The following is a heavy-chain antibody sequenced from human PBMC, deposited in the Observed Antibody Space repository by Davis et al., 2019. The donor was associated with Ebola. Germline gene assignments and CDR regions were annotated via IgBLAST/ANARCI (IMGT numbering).Heavy chain of an antibody. V-gene: IGHV3-23*01. CDR3: VKDRPAHFWSGIYHYGMDV. J-gene: IGHJ6*02. Sequence: GESLKISCVGSAFTFSSYKFVWVRQAPGKGLEWVSAISDTGSTTNYASSVEGRFTISRDNSKNTVYLDLNSLKGENTAVYYCVKDRPAHFWSGIYHYGMDVWGQGTTVTVSS. CDR2: ISDTGSTT. CDR1: AFTFSSYK. D-gene: IGHD3-3*02.